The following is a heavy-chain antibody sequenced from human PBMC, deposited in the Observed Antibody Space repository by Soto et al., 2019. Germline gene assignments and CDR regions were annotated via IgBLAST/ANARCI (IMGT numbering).Heavy chain of an antibody. CDR1: GFTFSSYS. CDR3: ARVPIYDGRSPKEGPNAFDY. CDR2: ISSSSSYI. Sequence: PGGSLRLSCAASGFTFSSYSMNWVRQAPGKGLEWVSSISSSSSYIYYADSVKGRFTISRDNAKNSLYLQMDSLRAEDTAVYYSARVPIYDGRSPKEGPNAFDYWGQGNLVTVSS. D-gene: IGHD3-9*01. J-gene: IGHJ4*02. V-gene: IGHV3-21*01.